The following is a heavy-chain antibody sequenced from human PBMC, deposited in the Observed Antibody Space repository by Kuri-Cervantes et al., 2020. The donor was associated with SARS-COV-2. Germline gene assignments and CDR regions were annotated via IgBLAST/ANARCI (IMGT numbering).Heavy chain of an antibody. CDR1: GGSFSDNH. Sequence: GSLRLSCTVFGGSFSDNHWSWIRQAPGKGLEWVAEITQSGSTNYNPSLKSRVTISLDTSKNQFSLKLTSLTAADTAVYYCARSGLMVYAMEFGYWGQGTLVTVSS. V-gene: IGHV4-34*01. D-gene: IGHD2-8*01. CDR3: ARSGLMVYAMEFGY. CDR2: ITQSGST. J-gene: IGHJ4*02.